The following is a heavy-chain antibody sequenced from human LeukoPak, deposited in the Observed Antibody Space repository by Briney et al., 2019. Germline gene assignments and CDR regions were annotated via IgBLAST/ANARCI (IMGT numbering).Heavy chain of an antibody. Sequence: GGSLRLSCAASGFSFRSYWMHWVRQAPGKGLVWVSRINTDGTNTGYADSVKGRFTISRDNAKNTLYLQMNSLRAEDTAVYYCATGLSPIWGNYYYYYMDVWGKGTTVTVSS. CDR1: GFSFRSYW. J-gene: IGHJ6*03. V-gene: IGHV3-74*01. D-gene: IGHD2-21*01. CDR3: ATGLSPIWGNYYYYYMDV. CDR2: INTDGTNT.